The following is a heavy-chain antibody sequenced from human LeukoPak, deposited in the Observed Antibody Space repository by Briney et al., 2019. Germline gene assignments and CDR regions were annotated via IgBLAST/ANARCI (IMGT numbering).Heavy chain of an antibody. V-gene: IGHV4-59*11. J-gene: IGHJ2*01. CDR2: IHLSGST. CDR3: ARAGAWYFDL. D-gene: IGHD3-10*01. CDR1: GGSISFHY. Sequence: SETLSLTCTVSGGSISFHYWSWIRQPPGKGLEWIGYIHLSGSTYYDPSLRSRVTISGDTSKNQFSLRLNSVTAADTAVYYCARAGAWYFDLWGRGTLVTVSS.